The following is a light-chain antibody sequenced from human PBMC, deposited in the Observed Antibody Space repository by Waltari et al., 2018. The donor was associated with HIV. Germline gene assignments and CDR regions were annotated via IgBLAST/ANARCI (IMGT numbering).Light chain of an antibody. CDR2: WAS. Sequence: DIVMTQSPDSLAVSLGERATINCTSSQNVLYSANNKNNLAWYQQKPGQPPQLLIYWASTRESGVPDRFSGSGSGTEFTLTISSLQAEDVAVYYCQQYYTTPFTFGPGTTVDIK. CDR3: QQYYTTPFT. CDR1: QNVLYSANNKNN. V-gene: IGKV4-1*01. J-gene: IGKJ3*01.